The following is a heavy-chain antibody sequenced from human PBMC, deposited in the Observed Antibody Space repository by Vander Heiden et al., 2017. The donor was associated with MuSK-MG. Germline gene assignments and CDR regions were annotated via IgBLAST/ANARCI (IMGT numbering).Heavy chain of an antibody. D-gene: IGHD3-22*01. CDR1: GGAISSSSYY. Sequence: QLQLQESGPGLVKPSETLYLPCTVSGGAISSSSYYWRWIRQRPGKGLRWIGSIYYSGSTYYNPSLKSRVTISVDTSKNQFSLKLSSGTAADTAVYYRARHVLQAFKRYYYDSSGTPSYYYYGMDVWGQGTTVTVSS. V-gene: IGHV4-39*01. CDR3: ARHVLQAFKRYYYDSSGTPSYYYYGMDV. CDR2: IYYSGST. J-gene: IGHJ6*02.